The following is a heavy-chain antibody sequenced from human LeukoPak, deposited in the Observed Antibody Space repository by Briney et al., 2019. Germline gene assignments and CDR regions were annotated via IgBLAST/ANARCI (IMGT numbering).Heavy chain of an antibody. CDR1: GYTFTGYY. J-gene: IGHJ3*02. V-gene: IGHV1-2*02. CDR2: INPNSGGT. CDR3: ARSGGAIFGVVLDAFDI. D-gene: IGHD3-3*01. Sequence: ASVKVSCKASGYTFTGYYMHWVRQAPGQGLEWMGWINPNSGGTNYAQKFQGRVTMTRDTSISTAYMELSRLRSDDTAVYYCARSGGAIFGVVLDAFDIWGQGTMVAVSS.